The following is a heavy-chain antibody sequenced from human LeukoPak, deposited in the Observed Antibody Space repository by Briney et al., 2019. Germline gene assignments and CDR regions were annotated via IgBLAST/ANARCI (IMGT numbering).Heavy chain of an antibody. Sequence: GASVKVSCKASGGTFSSYAISWVRQAPGQGLEWMGGIIPIFGTANYAQKFQGRVTITADESTSTAYMELSSLRSEDTAVYYCARDRGDSSGYEFHAFDIWGQGTMVTVSS. V-gene: IGHV1-69*13. J-gene: IGHJ3*02. CDR3: ARDRGDSSGYEFHAFDI. D-gene: IGHD3-22*01. CDR1: GGTFSSYA. CDR2: IIPIFGTA.